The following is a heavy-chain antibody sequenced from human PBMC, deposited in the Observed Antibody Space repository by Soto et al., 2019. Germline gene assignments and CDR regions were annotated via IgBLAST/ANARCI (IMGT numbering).Heavy chain of an antibody. V-gene: IGHV3-48*02. J-gene: IGHJ6*02. D-gene: IGHD5-12*01. CDR3: ARDPRVATTYYYFGMDV. Sequence: GGSLRLSCAASGFIFSGHNMNWVRQAPGKGLEWVSYISGSSSTILYADSVKGRFTISRDNAKNSLFLQMNSLRDEDTAVYYCARDPRVATTYYYFGMDVWGQGTTVTVS. CDR1: GFIFSGHN. CDR2: ISGSSSTI.